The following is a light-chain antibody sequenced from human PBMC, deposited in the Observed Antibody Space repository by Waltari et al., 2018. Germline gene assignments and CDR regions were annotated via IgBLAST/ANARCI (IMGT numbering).Light chain of an antibody. CDR3: AAWDDSLNGPV. CDR1: SSNIGSNT. Sequence: QSVLTQPPSASGTPGQRVTISCSGSSSNIGSNTVNWYQQLPGTAPKLLIYSNNQRPSGVPDRCAGSKSGTSASLAISGVQSEDEADYYCAAWDDSLNGPVFGGGTKLTVL. J-gene: IGLJ3*02. CDR2: SNN. V-gene: IGLV1-44*01.